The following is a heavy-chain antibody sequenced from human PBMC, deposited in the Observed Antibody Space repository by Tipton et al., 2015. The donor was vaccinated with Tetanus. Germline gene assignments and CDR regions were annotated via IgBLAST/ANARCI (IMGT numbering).Heavy chain of an antibody. D-gene: IGHD1-26*01. CDR2: IYNSGST. CDR1: GGSISTGGYY. CDR3: ARDQARGARGWNYFDY. Sequence: LRLSCTVSGGSISTGGYYWSWTRQHPGKGLEWIGDIYNSGSTYYNPSLKSRVTISVDTSENHFSLKLNSVTAADTAVYFCARDQARGARGWNYFDYWGQGIQVTVSS. J-gene: IGHJ4*02. V-gene: IGHV4-31*02.